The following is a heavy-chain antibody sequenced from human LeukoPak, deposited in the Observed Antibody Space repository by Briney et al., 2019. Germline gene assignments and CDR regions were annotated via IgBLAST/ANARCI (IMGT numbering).Heavy chain of an antibody. J-gene: IGHJ5*02. V-gene: IGHV4-39*07. CDR2: IYFSGST. CDR3: ARLLRVGYCSTTTCNWFDP. Sequence: PSETLSLTCSVSGGSISSSSYYWGWIRQPPGKGLEWIGSIYFSGSTSYNPSLKSRVTIDVDTSNNQISLRLSSVTAADTAVYYCARLLRVGYCSTTTCNWFDPWGQGTLVTVSS. D-gene: IGHD2-2*03. CDR1: GGSISSSSYY.